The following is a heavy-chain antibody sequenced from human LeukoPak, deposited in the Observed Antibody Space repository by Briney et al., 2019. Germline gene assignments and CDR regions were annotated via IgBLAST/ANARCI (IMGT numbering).Heavy chain of an antibody. CDR2: ISGSGGST. CDR3: AKDLRDSSGYYFDY. V-gene: IGHV3-23*01. D-gene: IGHD3-22*01. CDR1: GFTFSSYG. Sequence: GGSLRLSCAASGFTFSSYGMSWVRQAPGKGLEWVSAISGSGGSTYYADSVKGRFTISRDNSKNTLYLQMNSLRAEDTAVYYCAKDLRDSSGYYFDYWGQGTLVTVSS. J-gene: IGHJ4*02.